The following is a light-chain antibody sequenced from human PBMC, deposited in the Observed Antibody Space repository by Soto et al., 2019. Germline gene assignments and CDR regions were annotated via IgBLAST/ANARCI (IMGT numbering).Light chain of an antibody. CDR3: QQRGTWPPLT. Sequence: EIVLTQSPATLSLYPGERATLSCRASQSVSSYLAWYQQKPGQAPRLLIYDTSNRATGIPARFSGSGSGTVFTLTISSLEPEDFAVYYCQQRGTWPPLTFGPGTKVDIK. CDR2: DTS. V-gene: IGKV3-11*01. J-gene: IGKJ3*01. CDR1: QSVSSY.